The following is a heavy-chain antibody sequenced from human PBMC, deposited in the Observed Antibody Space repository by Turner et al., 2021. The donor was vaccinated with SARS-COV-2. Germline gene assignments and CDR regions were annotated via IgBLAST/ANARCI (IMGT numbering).Heavy chain of an antibody. D-gene: IGHD3-9*01. V-gene: IGHV4-34*02. Sequence: QVQLQHLGAVLLQPSEALSLTCRVSGGSFRGYFWTWIRQTPEKGLEWMGDISHGGSAYYNQSLSSRFTMSVDVAMNQLSLKLTSVSAADMAVYYCARGIEDETTGYSCVNFDSWAQGTPVTVSS. J-gene: IGHJ4*02. CDR3: ARGIEDETTGYSCVNFDS. CDR1: GGSFRGYF. CDR2: ISHGGSA.